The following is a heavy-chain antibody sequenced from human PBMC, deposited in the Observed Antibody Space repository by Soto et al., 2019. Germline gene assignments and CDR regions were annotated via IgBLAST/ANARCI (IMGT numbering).Heavy chain of an antibody. CDR2: IYYSGST. J-gene: IGHJ5*02. Sequence: PSETLSLTCTVSGGSISSGGYYWSWIRQHPGKGLEWIGYIYYSGSTYYNPSLKSRVTISVETSKNQFSLKLSSVTAADTAVYYCARTAFPTYYDILTGYDWFDPWGQGTLVTVSS. V-gene: IGHV4-31*03. CDR3: ARTAFPTYYDILTGYDWFDP. CDR1: GGSISSGGYY. D-gene: IGHD3-9*01.